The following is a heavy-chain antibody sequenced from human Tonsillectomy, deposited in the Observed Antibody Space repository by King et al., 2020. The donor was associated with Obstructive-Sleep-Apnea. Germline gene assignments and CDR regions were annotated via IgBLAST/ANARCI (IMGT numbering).Heavy chain of an antibody. J-gene: IGHJ4*02. D-gene: IGHD1-26*01. CDR2: IRSKAYGGTP. CDR3: LVSVSWELPDY. V-gene: IGHV3-49*03. CDR1: GFTFADYA. Sequence: VQLVESGGGLVQPGRSLRLSCTGSGFTFADYAMIWFRQAPGKGLEWVGLIRSKAYGGTPEYAASVRGRSTVSRDDSKSIAYLQINSLKSEDTAVYYCLVSVSWELPDYWGQGTRVTVSS.